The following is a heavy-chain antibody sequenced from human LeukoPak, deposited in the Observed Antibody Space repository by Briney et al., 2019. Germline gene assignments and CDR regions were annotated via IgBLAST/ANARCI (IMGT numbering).Heavy chain of an antibody. V-gene: IGHV4-34*01. CDR1: DGSISSYY. CDR2: INHSGST. CDR3: ARALYYYGSGSYRY. J-gene: IGHJ4*02. D-gene: IGHD3-10*01. Sequence: SETPSLTCTVSDGSISSYYWRWIRQPPEKGLEWIGEINHSGSTNYNPSLKSRVTISVDTSKNQFSLKLSSVTAADTAVYYCARALYYYGSGSYRYWGQGTLVTVSS.